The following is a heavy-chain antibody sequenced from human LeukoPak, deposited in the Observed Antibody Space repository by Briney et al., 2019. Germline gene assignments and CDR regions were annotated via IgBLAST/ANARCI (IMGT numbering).Heavy chain of an antibody. V-gene: IGHV3-30-3*01. CDR2: MSYDGTSE. Sequence: PGGSLRLSCAASGFTFSSYAMHWVRQAPGKGLEWVAVMSYDGTSEYYADSVRGRFTISRDHSQNMLYLQMNGLRDEDTALYYCVRDRRDGKNLGYHFVFWGQGTLVTVSS. CDR1: GFTFSSYA. J-gene: IGHJ4*02. D-gene: IGHD5-24*01. CDR3: VRDRRDGKNLGYHFVF.